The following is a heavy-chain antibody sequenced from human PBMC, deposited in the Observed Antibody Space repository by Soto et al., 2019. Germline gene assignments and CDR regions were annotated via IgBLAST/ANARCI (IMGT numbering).Heavy chain of an antibody. CDR2: IDHSGSA. Sequence: SETLSLTCTVSAGSIRSGGYYWTWIRQPPGKGLEWIGCIDHSGSAYYNPSLKSRATISIDTSNNQFSLKMTSVTAADTAVYYCAGELGTFYFDHWGQGTLVTVSS. D-gene: IGHD7-27*01. CDR1: AGSIRSGGYY. J-gene: IGHJ4*02. CDR3: AGELGTFYFDH. V-gene: IGHV4-30-4*01.